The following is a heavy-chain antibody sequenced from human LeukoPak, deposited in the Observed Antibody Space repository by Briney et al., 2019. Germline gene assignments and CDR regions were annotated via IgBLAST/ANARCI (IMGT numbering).Heavy chain of an antibody. Sequence: ASVKVSCKASGYTFTSYAMNWVRQAPGQGLEWMGWINTNTGNPTYAQGFTGRFVFSLDTSVSTAYLQISSLKAEDTAVYYCARSGLWFGELLYSLDYWGQGTLVTVSS. V-gene: IGHV7-4-1*02. CDR2: INTNTGNP. J-gene: IGHJ4*02. D-gene: IGHD3-10*01. CDR1: GYTFTSYA. CDR3: ARSGLWFGELLYSLDY.